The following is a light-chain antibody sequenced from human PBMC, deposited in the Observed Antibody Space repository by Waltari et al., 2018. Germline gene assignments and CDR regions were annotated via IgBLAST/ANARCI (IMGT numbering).Light chain of an antibody. CDR3: QQYNKWPPLS. J-gene: IGKJ5*01. Sequence: EIVMTQSPDTLSVSPGERAALSCRASQGLNTNLAWYQQKPGQAPRLLISGASTRGTGGPARFSGSGSGTEFTLTISSLQSEDCAVYYCQQYNKWPPLSFGQGTRLEIK. V-gene: IGKV3-15*01. CDR2: GAS. CDR1: QGLNTN.